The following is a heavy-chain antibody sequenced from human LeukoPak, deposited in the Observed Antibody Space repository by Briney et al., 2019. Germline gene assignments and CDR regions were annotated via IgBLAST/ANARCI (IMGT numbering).Heavy chain of an antibody. CDR1: GFTFSSYS. Sequence: GGSLRLSCVASGFTFSSYSMNWVRKAPGKGLECVSSISTGSTYIFYADSVRGQFTISRDNAKNSLYLQMNSLRAEDTAVYYCARNDFWSGYGPTDYWGQGTLVTVSS. V-gene: IGHV3-21*06. D-gene: IGHD3-3*01. CDR3: ARNDFWSGYGPTDY. J-gene: IGHJ4*02. CDR2: ISTGSTYI.